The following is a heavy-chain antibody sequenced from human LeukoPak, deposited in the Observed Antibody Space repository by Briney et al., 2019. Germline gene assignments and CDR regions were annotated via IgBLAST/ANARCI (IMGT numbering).Heavy chain of an antibody. Sequence: ASVQVSCKASGYTFTSYGISGVGQAPGQGLEWMGWISAYNGKKNYAQKLQGRFTMTTDTAPITTYMDLWRLRSYDTAVYFWAKDTPPPPYYYDSSGYYDYWGQGTLVTVSS. CDR2: ISAYNGKK. V-gene: IGHV1-18*01. CDR3: AKDTPPPPYYYDSSGYYDY. J-gene: IGHJ4*02. CDR1: GYTFTSYG. D-gene: IGHD3-22*01.